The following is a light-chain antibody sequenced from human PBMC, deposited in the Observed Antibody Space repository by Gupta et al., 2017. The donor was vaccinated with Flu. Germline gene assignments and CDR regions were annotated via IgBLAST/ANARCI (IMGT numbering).Light chain of an antibody. CDR1: SNNVGNQG. CDR3: SEWDSSRKDAV. V-gene: IGLV10-54*04. J-gene: IGLJ3*02. Sequence: QAGLTQPPSVSKGLRQTATPTCTGNSNNVGNQGAAWLQQHQGHHTKGLTDSKNNRPSGISERFSAYRSGNNASRKINGLQPEDEADDYCSEWDSSRKDAVFGGGTKLTVL. CDR2: SKN.